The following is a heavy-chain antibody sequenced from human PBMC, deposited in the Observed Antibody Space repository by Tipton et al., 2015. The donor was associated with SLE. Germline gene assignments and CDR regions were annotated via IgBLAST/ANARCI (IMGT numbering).Heavy chain of an antibody. Sequence: LRLSCTVSGGSISGYYWSWIRQPPGKGLEWIGYIYYSGSTNYNPSLKSRVTISVDTSKNQFSLKLSSVTAADTAVYYCARREALFDLWGRGTLVTVSS. V-gene: IGHV4-59*12. J-gene: IGHJ2*01. CDR3: ARREALFDL. CDR2: IYYSGST. CDR1: GGSISGYY. D-gene: IGHD1-26*01.